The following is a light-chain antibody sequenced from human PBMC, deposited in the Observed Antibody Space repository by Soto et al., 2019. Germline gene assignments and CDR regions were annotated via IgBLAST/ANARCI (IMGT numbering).Light chain of an antibody. Sequence: EIVLTHSPGTLSLSPGERATLSCRASQSVTNNYLAWYQHKPGQAPRLVIYGASSRATGIPDRFSASGSGTDFTLTISRLEPEDFAVYYCQQYSSSPLTFGQGTKVEI. CDR3: QQYSSSPLT. J-gene: IGKJ1*01. CDR2: GAS. CDR1: QSVTNNY. V-gene: IGKV3-20*01.